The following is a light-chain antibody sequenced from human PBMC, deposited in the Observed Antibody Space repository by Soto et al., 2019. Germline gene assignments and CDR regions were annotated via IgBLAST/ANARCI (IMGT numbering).Light chain of an antibody. Sequence: QSALTQPASVSGSPGQSITISCTGTSSDVGGYNFVSWYQQHPDKAPKLMIYDVTNRPSGVSTRFSGSKSGNTASLTISGLPAEDEADYYCSSYTSISTYVFGTGTKLTVL. CDR2: DVT. CDR3: SSYTSISTYV. CDR1: SSDVGGYNF. J-gene: IGLJ1*01. V-gene: IGLV2-14*01.